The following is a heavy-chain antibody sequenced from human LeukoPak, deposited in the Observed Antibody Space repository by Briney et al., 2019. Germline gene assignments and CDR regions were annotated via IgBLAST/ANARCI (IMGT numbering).Heavy chain of an antibody. D-gene: IGHD6-19*01. Sequence: PGGSLRLSCAASGFTFSSYSMNWVRQAPGKGLEWVSSISSSSSYIYYADSVKGRFTISRDNAENSLYLQMNSLRAEDTAVYYCAKDSVVGRPDIAMSGIDYWGQGTLVTVSS. V-gene: IGHV3-21*01. CDR3: AKDSVVGRPDIAMSGIDY. CDR1: GFTFSSYS. J-gene: IGHJ4*02. CDR2: ISSSSSYI.